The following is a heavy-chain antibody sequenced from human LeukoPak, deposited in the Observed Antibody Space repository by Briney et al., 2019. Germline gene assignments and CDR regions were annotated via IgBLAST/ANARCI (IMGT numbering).Heavy chain of an antibody. J-gene: IGHJ4*02. V-gene: IGHV3-66*01. CDR2: IYSGGST. D-gene: IGHD1-20*01. CDR3: ARALTGIPYYFDY. Sequence: GGSLRLSCAASGFTVSSNYMSWVRQAPGKGLEWVSVIYSGGSTYYADSVKGRFTISRDNSKNTLYLQMNSLRAEDTAVYYCARALTGIPYYFDYWGQGSLVTVSS. CDR1: GFTVSSNY.